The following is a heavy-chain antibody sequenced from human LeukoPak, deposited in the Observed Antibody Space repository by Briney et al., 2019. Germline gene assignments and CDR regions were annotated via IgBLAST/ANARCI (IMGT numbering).Heavy chain of an antibody. V-gene: IGHV4-39*01. D-gene: IGHD6-19*01. Sequence: SETLSLTCTVSGGSISSSSFYWGWVRQPPGKGLEWIGSLFHAESTSYNPSLKSRVTISVDTSKNLFSPRLSSVTAADTAVYYCARLRSGWNNFDYWGQGTLVTVSS. CDR1: GGSISSSSFY. CDR2: LFHAEST. CDR3: ARLRSGWNNFDY. J-gene: IGHJ4*02.